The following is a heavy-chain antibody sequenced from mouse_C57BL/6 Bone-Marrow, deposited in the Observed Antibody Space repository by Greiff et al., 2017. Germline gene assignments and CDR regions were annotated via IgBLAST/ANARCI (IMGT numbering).Heavy chain of an antibody. D-gene: IGHD1-1*01. CDR1: GYSITSGYY. CDR3: ARGPHYYGSSRYYFDY. V-gene: IGHV3-6*01. Sequence: ESGPGLVKPSQSLSLTCSVTGYSITSGYYWNWIRQFPGNKLEWMGYISYDGSNNYNPSLKNRISITRDTSKNQFFLKLNSVTTEDTATYYCARGPHYYGSSRYYFDYWGQGTTLTVSS. J-gene: IGHJ2*01. CDR2: ISYDGSN.